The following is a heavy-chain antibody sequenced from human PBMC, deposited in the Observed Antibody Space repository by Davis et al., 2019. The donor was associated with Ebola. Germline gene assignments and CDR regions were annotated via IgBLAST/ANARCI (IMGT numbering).Heavy chain of an antibody. V-gene: IGHV3-7*01. D-gene: IGHD3-16*01. CDR2: IKQDGSTK. CDR3: ARMSGLDWFDP. CDR1: GFTVSSNY. Sequence: GESLKISCAASGFTVSSNYMSWVRQAPGKGLEWVANIKQDGSTKYYVDSVKGRFTISRDNARNSLYLQMDSLRAEDTAVYYCARMSGLDWFDPWGQGTLVTVSS. J-gene: IGHJ5*02.